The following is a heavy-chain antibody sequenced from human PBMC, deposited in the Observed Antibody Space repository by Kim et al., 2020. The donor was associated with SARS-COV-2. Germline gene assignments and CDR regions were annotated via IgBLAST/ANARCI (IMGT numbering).Heavy chain of an antibody. J-gene: IGHJ4*01. V-gene: IGHV4-39*01. CDR3: ARHVIAEHFDY. D-gene: IGHD6-13*01. CDR2: IFYSGST. Sequence: SETLSLTCTVSGGSISGNTSYWGWIRQPPGKGLEWIGSIFYSGSTYYNPSLRSRVTISVHTSTTQFSLKLNSVTAADTAVYYCARHVIAEHFDYWGHGTLVTVSS. CDR1: GGSISGNTSY.